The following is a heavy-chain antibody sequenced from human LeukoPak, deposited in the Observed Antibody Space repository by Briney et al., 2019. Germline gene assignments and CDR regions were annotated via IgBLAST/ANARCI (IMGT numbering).Heavy chain of an antibody. J-gene: IGHJ4*02. CDR2: IPYDGSNK. D-gene: IGHD6-19*01. Sequence: GRSLRLSCAASGFTFSSYAMHWVRQAPGKGLEWVAVIPYDGSNKYYADSVKGRFTISRDNSKNTLYLQMNSLRAEDTAVYYCAREEWLVRLFDYWGQGTLVTVSS. V-gene: IGHV3-30*04. CDR3: AREEWLVRLFDY. CDR1: GFTFSSYA.